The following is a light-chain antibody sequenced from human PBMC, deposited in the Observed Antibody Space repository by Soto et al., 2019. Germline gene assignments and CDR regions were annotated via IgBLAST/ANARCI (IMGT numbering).Light chain of an antibody. J-gene: IGKJ1*01. CDR2: KAS. CDR3: QQYHSYPWT. V-gene: IGKV1-5*03. Sequence: DIQMTQSPSTLSASVGDRVTITCRASQTISSWLAWYQQKPGKAPKLLIYKASSLESGVPSRFRGSGSGTEFTLTISSLQPDDFATYDCQQYHSYPWTFGQGTKVEFK. CDR1: QTISSW.